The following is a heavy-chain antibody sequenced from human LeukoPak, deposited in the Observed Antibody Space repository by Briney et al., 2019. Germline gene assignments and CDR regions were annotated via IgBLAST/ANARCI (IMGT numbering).Heavy chain of an antibody. Sequence: NSGGSLRLSCAASGFTFSSYHMDWVRQAPGKGLEWVSSISSSSSYIYYADSVKGRFTISRDNAKNSLYLQMNSLRAEDTAVYYCARDYYGSVDVWGKGTTVTVSS. CDR1: GFTFSSYH. CDR3: ARDYYGSVDV. CDR2: ISSSSSYI. J-gene: IGHJ6*04. D-gene: IGHD3-10*01. V-gene: IGHV3-21*01.